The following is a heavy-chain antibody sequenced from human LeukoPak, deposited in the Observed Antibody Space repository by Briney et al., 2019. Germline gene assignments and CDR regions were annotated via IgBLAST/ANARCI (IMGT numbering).Heavy chain of an antibody. J-gene: IGHJ4*02. CDR3: ARDLQWLVHGGGYYFDY. V-gene: IGHV1-46*01. D-gene: IGHD6-19*01. CDR2: INPSGGST. CDR1: GYTFTSCY. Sequence: ASVKVSCKASGYTFTSCYMHWVRQAPGQGLEWMGIINPSGGSTSYAQKFQGRVTMTRDTSTSTVYMELSSLRSEDTAVYYCARDLQWLVHGGGYYFDYWGQGTLVTVSS.